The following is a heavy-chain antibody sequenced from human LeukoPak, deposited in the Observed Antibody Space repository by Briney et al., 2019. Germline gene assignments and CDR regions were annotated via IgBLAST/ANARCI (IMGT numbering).Heavy chain of an antibody. CDR2: ISSSGSTI. V-gene: IGHV3-48*03. Sequence: PGGSLRLSCAASGFTFSSYEMNWVRQAPGKGLEWVSYISSSGSTIYYADSVKGRFTISRDNAKNSLYLQMNSLRAEDTAVYYCARDKSYDSSGYYFDYFDYWGQGTLVTVSS. D-gene: IGHD3-22*01. CDR1: GFTFSSYE. J-gene: IGHJ4*02. CDR3: ARDKSYDSSGYYFDYFDY.